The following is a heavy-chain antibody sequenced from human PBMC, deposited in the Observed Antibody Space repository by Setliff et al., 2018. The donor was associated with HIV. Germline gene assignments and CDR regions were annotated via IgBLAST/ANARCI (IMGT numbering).Heavy chain of an antibody. CDR3: ARVSTDYVWGSFLSSGPYYFDF. CDR1: GDSITSGTYY. J-gene: IGHJ4*02. V-gene: IGHV4-61*09. CDR2: ISTSGTT. Sequence: SETLSLTFTVSGDSITSGTYYWSWIRQPAGMRLEWIGHISTSGTTNYNPSLKSRVTISADTSKSQFSLKLTSVTAADTAAYFCARVSTDYVWGSFLSSGPYYFDFWGQGALVTVSS. D-gene: IGHD3-16*01.